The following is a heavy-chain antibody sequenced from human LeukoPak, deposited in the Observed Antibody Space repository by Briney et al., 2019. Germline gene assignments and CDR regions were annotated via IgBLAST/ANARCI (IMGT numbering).Heavy chain of an antibody. D-gene: IGHD3-10*01. CDR1: GFTFNDYW. CDR3: ARDLSYSLEY. J-gene: IGHJ4*02. CDR2: IKGDGSST. V-gene: IGHV3-74*01. Sequence: GGSLRLSCAASGFTFNDYWMHWVRQAPGKGLMWVSRIKGDGSSTTYADSVKGRFTISRDNAKNTLYLQMNSLRAEDTAVYYCARDLSYSLEYWGQGTLVTVSS.